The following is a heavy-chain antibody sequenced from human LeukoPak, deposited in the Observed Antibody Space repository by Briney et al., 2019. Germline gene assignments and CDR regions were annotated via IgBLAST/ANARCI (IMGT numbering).Heavy chain of an antibody. CDR2: IYSSGTT. CDR3: ARLSLKVLEWSPTKGKETHYFDY. D-gene: IGHD3-3*01. V-gene: IGHV4-39*07. CDR1: RGSISSPNYY. J-gene: IGHJ4*02. Sequence: PSETLSPTCSVSRGSISSPNYYWGWIRQPPGKGLEWIGNIYSSGTTYYNPSLPSLKSRVTILIDTSNSQFSLKLSSVTAADTAVYYCARLSLKVLEWSPTKGKETHYFDYWGQGTLVTVSS.